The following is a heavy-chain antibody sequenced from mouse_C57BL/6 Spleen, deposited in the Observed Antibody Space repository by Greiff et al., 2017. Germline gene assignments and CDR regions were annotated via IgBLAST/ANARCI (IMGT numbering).Heavy chain of an antibody. V-gene: IGHV1-39*01. CDR2: INPNYGTT. J-gene: IGHJ4*01. CDR3: ARRYGSSYLYAMDY. CDR1: GYSFTDYN. D-gene: IGHD1-1*01. Sequence: LQESGPELVKPGASVKISCKASGYSFTDYNMNWVKQSNGKSLEWIGVINPNYGTTSYNQKFKGKATLTVDQSSSTAYMQLNSLTSEDSAVYYCARRYGSSYLYAMDYWGQGTSVTVSS.